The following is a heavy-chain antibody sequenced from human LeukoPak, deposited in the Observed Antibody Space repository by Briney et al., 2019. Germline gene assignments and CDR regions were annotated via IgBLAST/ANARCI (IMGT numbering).Heavy chain of an antibody. CDR1: GFTFSDYW. V-gene: IGHV3-74*01. J-gene: IGHJ4*02. D-gene: IGHD2-2*02. CDR3: ASLPHCTSTSCYIRD. CDR2: MNIDGSST. Sequence: PGGSLRLSCAASGFTFSDYWMYWFRQAPGEGLVWVSRMNIDGSSTSYADSVKGRFTMSRDNAKNSLYLQMNSLRAEDTAVYYCASLPHCTSTSCYIRDWGQGTLVTVSS.